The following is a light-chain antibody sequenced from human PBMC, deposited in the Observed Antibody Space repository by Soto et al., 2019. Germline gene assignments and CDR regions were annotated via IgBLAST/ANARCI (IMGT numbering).Light chain of an antibody. CDR3: HQYDSYPWT. CDR1: QSISSW. CDR2: KAS. J-gene: IGKJ1*01. Sequence: DIPMTQSPSTLSASVGDRVIITCRASQSISSWLAWYQQKPGKAPKVLIYKASSLESGVPSRFSGSGSGTEFTLTISSLQPDDFATYYCHQYDSYPWTFGQGTKVEIK. V-gene: IGKV1-5*03.